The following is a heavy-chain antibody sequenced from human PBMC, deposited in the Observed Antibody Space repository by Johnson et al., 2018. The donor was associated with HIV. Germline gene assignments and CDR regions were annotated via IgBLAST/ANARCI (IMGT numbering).Heavy chain of an antibody. D-gene: IGHD3-3*01. Sequence: VQLVESGGGVVRPGGSLRLSCAASGFTFDDYGMSWVRQAPGKGLEWVSGISWNSGSIGYADSVKGRFPISRDNAKNSLYLQMNSLRAEDMAVYYCARDTWIFGVVIERSDAFDIWGQGTMVTVSS. CDR2: ISWNSGSI. CDR1: GFTFDDYG. CDR3: ARDTWIFGVVIERSDAFDI. J-gene: IGHJ3*02. V-gene: IGHV3-20*04.